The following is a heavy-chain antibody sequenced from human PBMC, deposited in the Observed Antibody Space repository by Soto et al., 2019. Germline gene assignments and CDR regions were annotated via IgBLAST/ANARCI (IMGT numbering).Heavy chain of an antibody. CDR1: GYTFTGHY. V-gene: IGHV1-2*02. CDR3: ARARSGSYYNNPYYYGMDV. Sequence: ASVKVSCKASGYTFTGHYMHWVRQAPGQGLEWMGWINSNSGGTNYAQKFQGRVTMTKDTSISTAYMELSRLRSDDTAVYYCARARSGSYYNNPYYYGMDVWGQGTTVTGSS. J-gene: IGHJ6*02. D-gene: IGHD3-10*01. CDR2: INSNSGGT.